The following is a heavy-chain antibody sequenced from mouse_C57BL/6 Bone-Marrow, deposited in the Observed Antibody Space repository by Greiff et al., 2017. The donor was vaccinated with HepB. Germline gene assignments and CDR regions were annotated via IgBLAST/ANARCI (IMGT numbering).Heavy chain of an antibody. Sequence: VQLKESGAELVRPGTSVKVSCKASGYAFTNYLIEWVKQRPGQGLEWIGVINPGSGGTNYNEKFKGKATLTADKSSSTAYMQLSSLTSEDSAVYFCARSNRDYAMDYWGQGTSVTVSS. V-gene: IGHV1-54*01. J-gene: IGHJ4*01. CDR2: INPGSGGT. CDR3: ARSNRDYAMDY. CDR1: GYAFTNYL.